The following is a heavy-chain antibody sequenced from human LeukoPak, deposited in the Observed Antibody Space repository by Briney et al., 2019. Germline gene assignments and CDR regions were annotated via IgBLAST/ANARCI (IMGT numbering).Heavy chain of an antibody. CDR3: ARQGAAAGTPHSPFDY. J-gene: IGHJ4*02. D-gene: IGHD6-13*01. CDR2: IYPGDSDT. V-gene: IGHV5-51*01. CDR1: GYSFTSYW. Sequence: GESLKISCKGSGYSFTSYWIGWVRQMPGKGLEWMGIIYPGDSDTRYSPSFQGQVTISADKSISTAYLQWSSLKASDTAMYYCARQGAAAGTPHSPFDYWGQGTLVTVSS.